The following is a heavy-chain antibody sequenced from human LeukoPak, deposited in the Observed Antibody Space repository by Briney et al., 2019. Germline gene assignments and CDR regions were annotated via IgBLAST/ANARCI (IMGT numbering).Heavy chain of an antibody. CDR3: ARDYNGDYFDY. D-gene: IGHD1-1*01. V-gene: IGHV1-18*04. J-gene: IGHJ4*02. CDR2: ISAYNGNT. CDR1: GNTFIGYW. Sequence: ASVKASCKASGNTFIGYWIHWVRQAPGQGLEWMGWISAYNGNTNYAQKLQGRVTMTTDTSTSTAYMELRSLRSDDTAVYYCARDYNGDYFDYWGQGTLVTVSS.